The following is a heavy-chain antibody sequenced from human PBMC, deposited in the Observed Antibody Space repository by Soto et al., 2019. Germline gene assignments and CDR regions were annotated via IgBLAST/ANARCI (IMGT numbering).Heavy chain of an antibody. Sequence: GGSLRLSCAASGFTFSSYAMSWVRQAPGKGLEWVSAISGSGGSTYYADSVKGRFTISRDNSKNTLYLQMNSLRAEDTAVYYCAKAPLWFGELSVLDYWGQGTLVTVSS. J-gene: IGHJ4*02. CDR2: ISGSGGST. V-gene: IGHV3-23*01. CDR1: GFTFSSYA. CDR3: AKAPLWFGELSVLDY. D-gene: IGHD3-10*01.